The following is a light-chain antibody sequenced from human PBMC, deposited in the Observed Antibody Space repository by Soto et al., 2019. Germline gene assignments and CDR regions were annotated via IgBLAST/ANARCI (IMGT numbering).Light chain of an antibody. V-gene: IGKV1-39*01. CDR3: QHSYSTPPT. J-gene: IGKJ1*01. CDR2: AAS. Sequence: DIQMTQSPSSLSASVGDRVTITCRASQTVNTYLNWYQQRPGKAPKLLISAASSLKSGVPSRFSGSGSGTDFTLTISSLQPEDSATYYCQHSYSTPPTCGQGTRVEIK. CDR1: QTVNTY.